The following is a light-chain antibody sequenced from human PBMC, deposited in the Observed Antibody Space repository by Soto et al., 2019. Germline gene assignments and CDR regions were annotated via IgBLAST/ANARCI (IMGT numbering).Light chain of an antibody. CDR1: TSDVGGYNY. Sequence: QSVLTQPPSASGSPGQSVTISCTGTTSDVGGYNYVSWYQQHPGKAPKLMIYEVSNRPSGVSNRFSGSKSGNTASLTISGLQAEDEAAYYCSSYTSSTTLGVLFGGGTKLTVL. J-gene: IGLJ2*01. V-gene: IGLV2-14*01. CDR3: SSYTSSTTLGVL. CDR2: EVS.